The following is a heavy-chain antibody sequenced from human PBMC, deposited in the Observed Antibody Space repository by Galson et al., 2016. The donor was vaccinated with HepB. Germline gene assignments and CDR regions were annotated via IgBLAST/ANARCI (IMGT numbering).Heavy chain of an antibody. J-gene: IGHJ4*02. CDR2: TYYRSKWYN. Sequence: CAISGDSVSSSSAAWSWIRQSPSRGLEWLGRTYYRSKWYNDYALSVKSRISIDPDTSKNQFSLQLNSVTPEDTAVYYCAASYFDSSGYAEGFDYWGQGTLVTVSS. CDR3: AASYFDSSGYAEGFDY. V-gene: IGHV6-1*01. CDR1: GDSVSSSSAA. D-gene: IGHD3-22*01.